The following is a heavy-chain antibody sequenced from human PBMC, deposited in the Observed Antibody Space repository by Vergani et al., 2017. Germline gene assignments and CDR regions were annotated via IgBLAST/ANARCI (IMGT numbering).Heavy chain of an antibody. CDR2: IIHIFGTA. V-gene: IGHV1-69*01. CDR1: GGTFSSYA. CDR3: ASPRGYHKSYYFDY. Sequence: QVQLVQSGAEVKKPGCSVKVSCKASGGTFSSYAISWVRQATGQGLEWMGGIIHIFGTANYAQKFQGRVTITADESTSTASMELSSLRSEDTAVYYCASPRGYHKSYYFDYGGQGTLVTVSS. D-gene: IGHD5-12*01. J-gene: IGHJ4*02.